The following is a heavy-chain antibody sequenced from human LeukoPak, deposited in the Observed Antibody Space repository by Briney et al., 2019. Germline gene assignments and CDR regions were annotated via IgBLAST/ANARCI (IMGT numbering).Heavy chain of an antibody. J-gene: IGHJ3*02. D-gene: IGHD6-13*01. CDR2: FHFSGSS. CDR1: GGSISSYY. V-gene: IGHV4-59*01. Sequence: SETLSLTCNVPGGSISSYYWRWIRQPPGKGLEWSGYFHFSGSSNYISSLKSRVTLSVDRSKNQFSLKLSSVTAADTAVHYCARFVGSSWLGFDIWGHGTMVTVSS. CDR3: ARFVGSSWLGFDI.